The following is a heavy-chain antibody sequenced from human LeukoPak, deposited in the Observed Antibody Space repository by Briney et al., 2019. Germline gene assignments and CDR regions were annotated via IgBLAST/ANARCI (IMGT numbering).Heavy chain of an antibody. D-gene: IGHD3-22*01. Sequence: GGSLRLSCAASGFTFSSYAMHWVRQAPGKGLEWVAVISYDGSNKYYADSVKGRFTISRDNSKNTLYLQMNSLRAEDTAVYYCAREGETYYYDSSGSPSGGAFDIWGQGTMVTVSS. CDR1: GFTFSSYA. V-gene: IGHV3-30-3*01. CDR2: ISYDGSNK. J-gene: IGHJ3*02. CDR3: AREGETYYYDSSGSPSGGAFDI.